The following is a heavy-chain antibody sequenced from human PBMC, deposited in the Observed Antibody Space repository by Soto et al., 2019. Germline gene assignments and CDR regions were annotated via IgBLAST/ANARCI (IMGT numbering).Heavy chain of an antibody. Sequence: SETLSLTCTVSGGSISSYYWSWIRQPPGKGLEWIGYIYYSGSTNYNPSLKSRVTISVDTSKNQFSLKLSSVTAADTAVYYCARKLERRGWFDPWGQGTLVTVSS. D-gene: IGHD1-1*01. CDR3: ARKLERRGWFDP. CDR1: GGSISSYY. V-gene: IGHV4-59*01. J-gene: IGHJ5*02. CDR2: IYYSGST.